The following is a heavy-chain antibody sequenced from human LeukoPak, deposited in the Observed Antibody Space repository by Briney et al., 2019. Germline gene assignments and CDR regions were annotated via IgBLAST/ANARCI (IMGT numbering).Heavy chain of an antibody. CDR3: ARDRYGDYYGMDV. Sequence: SETLSLTCTVSGGSISRGGYYWSWIRQHPGKGLEWIGYIYYSGSTYYNPSLKSRVTISVDTSKNQFSLKLSSVTAADTAVYYCARDRYGDYYGMDVWGQGTTVTVSS. CDR1: GGSISRGGYY. V-gene: IGHV4-31*03. J-gene: IGHJ6*02. D-gene: IGHD4-17*01. CDR2: IYYSGST.